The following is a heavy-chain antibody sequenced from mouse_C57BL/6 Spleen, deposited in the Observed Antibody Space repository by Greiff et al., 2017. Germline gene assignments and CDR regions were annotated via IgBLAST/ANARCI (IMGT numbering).Heavy chain of an antibody. CDR2: IYPGDGDT. V-gene: IGHV1-82*01. Sequence: QVQLQQSGPELVKPGASVKISCKASGYAFSSSWMNWVKQRPGQGLEWIGRIYPGDGDTNYNGKFKGKATLTADKSSSTAYMQLSSLTSEDSAVYFCARSGSTMVTRAMDYWGQGTSVTVSS. CDR3: ARSGSTMVTRAMDY. J-gene: IGHJ4*01. D-gene: IGHD2-1*01. CDR1: GYAFSSSW.